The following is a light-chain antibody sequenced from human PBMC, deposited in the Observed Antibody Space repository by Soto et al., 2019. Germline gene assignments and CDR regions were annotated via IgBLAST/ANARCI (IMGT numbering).Light chain of an antibody. CDR2: EVS. Sequence: QSALTQPASVSGSPGQSITISCTGTSSDVGGYNYVSWFQHHPGTVPKLMIYEVSHRPSGVSDRFSGSKSGTTASLTISGLEAEDADDYYCCSVTNSYTVVFGGGTKLTVL. CDR3: CSVTNSYTVV. CDR1: SSDVGGYNY. J-gene: IGLJ3*02. V-gene: IGLV2-14*01.